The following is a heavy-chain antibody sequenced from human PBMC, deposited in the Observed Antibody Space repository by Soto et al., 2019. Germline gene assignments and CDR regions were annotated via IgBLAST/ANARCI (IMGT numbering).Heavy chain of an antibody. J-gene: IGHJ5*02. CDR2: IYYSGST. CDR3: ARWWSGSRQGFDP. V-gene: IGHV4-31*03. D-gene: IGHD3-3*01. Sequence: QVQLLESGPGLVKTSQTLSLTCTVSGGSISSGDYYWSWIRQHPGKGLEWIGYIYYSGSTYYNPSLKSRVTISVDTSKNQFSLKLSSVTAADTAVYYCARWWSGSRQGFDPWGQGTLVTVSS. CDR1: GGSISSGDYY.